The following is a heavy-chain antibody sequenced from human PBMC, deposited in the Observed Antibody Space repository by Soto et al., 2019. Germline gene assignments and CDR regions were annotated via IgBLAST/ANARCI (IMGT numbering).Heavy chain of an antibody. J-gene: IGHJ4*02. CDR1: GFTFDDYA. D-gene: IGHD3-10*01. Sequence: EVQLVESGGGLVQPGRSLRLSCAASGFTFDDYAIHWVRQAPGRGLEWVAGISWNGASIGYADSVKGRFTISRDNARNSLHLQMASVRGEDTALYYCANLPLYGSGFDCWGQGTLVTVSS. CDR2: ISWNGASI. CDR3: ANLPLYGSGFDC. V-gene: IGHV3-9*01.